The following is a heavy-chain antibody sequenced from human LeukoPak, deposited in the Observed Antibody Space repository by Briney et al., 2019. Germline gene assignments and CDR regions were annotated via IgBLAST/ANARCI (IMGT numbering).Heavy chain of an antibody. V-gene: IGHV3-53*01. CDR1: GFTVSSNY. D-gene: IGHD1-26*01. CDR3: ARGGSYLSAFDI. CDR2: IYSGGST. J-gene: IGHJ3*02. Sequence: GGSLRLSCAASGFTVSSNYMSWVRQAPGKGLEWVSIIYSGGSTFYADSVKGRFTISRDNSKNTLYLKKNSLRAEDTAVYYCARGGSYLSAFDIWGQGTMVTVSS.